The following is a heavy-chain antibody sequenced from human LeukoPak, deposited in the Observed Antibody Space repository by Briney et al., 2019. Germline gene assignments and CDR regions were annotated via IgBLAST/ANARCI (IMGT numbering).Heavy chain of an antibody. V-gene: IGHV4-34*01. Sequence: SETLSLTCAVYGGSFSGYYWSWIRQPPGKGLEWIGEINHSGSTNYNPSLKSRVTISVDTSKNQFSLRLTSVTAADTAVYYCASHPDYYDSSGYSSGSMFDPWGQGTLVTVSS. CDR2: INHSGST. D-gene: IGHD3-22*01. CDR3: ASHPDYYDSSGYSSGSMFDP. CDR1: GGSFSGYY. J-gene: IGHJ5*02.